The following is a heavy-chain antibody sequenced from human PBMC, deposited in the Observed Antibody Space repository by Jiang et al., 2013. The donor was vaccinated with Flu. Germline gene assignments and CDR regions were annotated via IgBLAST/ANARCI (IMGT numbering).Heavy chain of an antibody. CDR1: GGTFSSYA. CDR2: IIPILGIA. CDR3: ARDRGVAVAGYYYYYGMDV. J-gene: IGHJ6*04. Sequence: KVSCKASGGTFSSYAISWVRQAPGQGLEWMGRIIPILGIANYAQKFQGRVTITADKSTSTAYMELSSLRSEDTAVYYCARDRGVAVAGYYYYYGMDVWGKGTTVTVSS. D-gene: IGHD6-19*01. V-gene: IGHV1-69*04.